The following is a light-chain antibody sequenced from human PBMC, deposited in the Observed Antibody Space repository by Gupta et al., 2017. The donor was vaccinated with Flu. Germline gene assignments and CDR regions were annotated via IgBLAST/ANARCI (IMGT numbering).Light chain of an antibody. Sequence: PVTLGQPAYMSCKSSQSLELNDGKNCFGWLRQRPAQSPRRIIYDFSKSDSGVSDRFSEGGEDNDFQLNSSRGEDEDFGIYYGTLCKPLNTFGQGTKLDIK. CDR3: TLCKPLNT. CDR1: QSLELNDGKNC. J-gene: IGKJ2*01. V-gene: IGKV2-30*01. CDR2: DFS.